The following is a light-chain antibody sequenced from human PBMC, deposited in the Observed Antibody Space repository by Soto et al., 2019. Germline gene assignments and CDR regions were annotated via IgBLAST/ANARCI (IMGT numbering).Light chain of an antibody. CDR1: QDISSW. CDR3: QQANTFPYT. J-gene: IGKJ2*01. CDR2: SAS. Sequence: DIQMTQSPSSVSASVGDRVTITCRASQDISSWLAWYQQKPGKAPNLLIFSASSLESGVPSRFSGSGAGTEFTLSISSLQPEDFATYYCQQANTFPYTFVQGTKLEIK. V-gene: IGKV1-12*01.